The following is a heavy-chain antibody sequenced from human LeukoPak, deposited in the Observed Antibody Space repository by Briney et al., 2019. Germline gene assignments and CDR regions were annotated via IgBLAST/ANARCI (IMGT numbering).Heavy chain of an antibody. CDR2: INPNSGGT. CDR1: GYTFTGYY. V-gene: IGHV1-2*02. J-gene: IGHJ4*02. Sequence: ASVKVSCKASGYTFTGYYMHWVRQAPGQGLEWMGWINPNSGGTNYARKFQGRVTMTRDTSISTAYMELSRLRSDDTAVYYCARVEYSGYERFGYWGQGTLVTVSS. CDR3: ARVEYSGYERFGY. D-gene: IGHD5-12*01.